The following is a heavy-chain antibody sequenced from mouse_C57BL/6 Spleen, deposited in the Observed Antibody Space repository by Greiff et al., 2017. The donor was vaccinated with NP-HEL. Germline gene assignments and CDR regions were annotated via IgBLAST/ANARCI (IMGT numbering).Heavy chain of an antibody. Sequence: EVMLVESGGGLVKPGGSLKLSCAASGFTFSDYGMHWVRQAPEKGLEWVAYSSSGSSTIYYADTVKGRFTISRDNAKNTLFLQMTSLRSEDTAMYYCARWGNYDYYAMDYWGQGTSVTVSS. V-gene: IGHV5-17*01. CDR1: GFTFSDYG. D-gene: IGHD2-1*01. J-gene: IGHJ4*01. CDR3: ARWGNYDYYAMDY. CDR2: SSSGSSTI.